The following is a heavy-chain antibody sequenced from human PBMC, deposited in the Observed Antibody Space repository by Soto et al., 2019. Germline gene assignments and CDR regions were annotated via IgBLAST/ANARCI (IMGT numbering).Heavy chain of an antibody. J-gene: IGHJ6*02. Sequence: QVQLVQSGAEVKEPGASVKVSCKVSGYTLIELSMHWVRQAPGKGLEWMARFDPESGEAIYAQKFQGRVTMTEETSTDTAYMELRSLRSEDTAVYYCATDHQWLGDYYYGMDVWGQGTTVTVSS. CDR3: ATDHQWLGDYYYGMDV. CDR2: FDPESGEA. CDR1: GYTLIELS. V-gene: IGHV1-24*01. D-gene: IGHD6-19*01.